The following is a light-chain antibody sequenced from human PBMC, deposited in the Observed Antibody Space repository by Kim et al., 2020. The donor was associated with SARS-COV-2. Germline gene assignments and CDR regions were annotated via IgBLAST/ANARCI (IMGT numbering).Light chain of an antibody. CDR3: QQYNSYWT. J-gene: IGKJ1*01. CDR1: QSISTW. V-gene: IGKV1-5*01. Sequence: SAAIGERVTITCRASQSISTWLAWYQQKAGKAPKLLIYDASSLESGVPSRFSGSGSGTEFTLTISSLQPDDFATYYCQQYNSYWTFGHGTKVDIK. CDR2: DAS.